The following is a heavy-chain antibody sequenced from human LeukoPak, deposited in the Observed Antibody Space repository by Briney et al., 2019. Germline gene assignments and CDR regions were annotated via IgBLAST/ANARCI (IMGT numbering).Heavy chain of an antibody. CDR1: GFRFDDYA. CDR3: AKVGRGLRYYYYMDV. CDR2: ISWNSGSI. D-gene: IGHD3-9*01. Sequence: PGGSLRLSCVASGFRFDDYAMHWVRQAPGKGLEWVSGISWNSGSIDYADSVRGRFTISRDNVKNSLYLQMNSLKAEDTALYSCAKVGRGLRYYYYMDVWGKGTTVSVSS. V-gene: IGHV3-9*01. J-gene: IGHJ6*03.